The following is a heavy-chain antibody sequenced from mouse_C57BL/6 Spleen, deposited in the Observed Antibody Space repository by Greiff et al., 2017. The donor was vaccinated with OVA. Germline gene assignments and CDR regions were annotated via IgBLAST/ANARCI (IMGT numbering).Heavy chain of an antibody. D-gene: IGHD1-1*01. CDR3: AREGYYGSSRYFDV. V-gene: IGHV1-42*01. Sequence: EVQLVESGPELVKPGASVKISCKASGYSFTGYYMNWVKQSPEKSLEWIGEINPSTGGTTYNQKFKAKATLTVDKSSSTAYMQLKSLTSEDSAVYYCAREGYYGSSRYFDVWGTGTTVTVSS. CDR1: GYSFTGYY. J-gene: IGHJ1*03. CDR2: INPSTGGT.